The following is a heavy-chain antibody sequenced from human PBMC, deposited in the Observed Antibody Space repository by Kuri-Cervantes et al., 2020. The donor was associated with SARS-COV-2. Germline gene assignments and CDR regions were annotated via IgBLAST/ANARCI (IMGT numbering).Heavy chain of an antibody. CDR1: DSTFSDYY. CDR3: AKDYPGGHLLGQTTFFDN. J-gene: IGHJ4*02. Sequence: GASLKISCAACDSTFSDYYMSWIRQAPGKGLEWVSGISDVYEAYYADYVRGRFTVSSDNSKNTIYLQMNSLRAEDTAVYYCAKDYPGGHLLGQTTFFDNWGRGTLVTVSS. CDR2: ISDVYEA. V-gene: IGHV3-69-1*02. D-gene: IGHD1-1*01.